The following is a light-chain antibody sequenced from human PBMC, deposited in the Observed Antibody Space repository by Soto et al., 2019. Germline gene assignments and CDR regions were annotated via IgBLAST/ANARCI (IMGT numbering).Light chain of an antibody. CDR2: GAS. J-gene: IGKJ1*01. CDR3: QQYGSSPWT. Sequence: ETVLTQSPGTLSLSPGQRATLSCRASQTIRRNYLAWYLQTPGQAPRLLIYGASNRATGIAVRFSGSVSGTDFTLIISRLEPEDFSLYYCQQYGSSPWTFGQGTKLEIK. V-gene: IGKV3-20*01. CDR1: QTIRRNY.